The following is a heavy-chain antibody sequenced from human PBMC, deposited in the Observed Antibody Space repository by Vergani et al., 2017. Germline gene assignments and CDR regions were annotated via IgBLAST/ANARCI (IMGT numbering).Heavy chain of an antibody. CDR2: IRSKANSYAT. CDR3: ARDKSGYVGTFDY. V-gene: IGHV3-73*01. J-gene: IGHJ4*02. CDR1: GFTFSGSA. Sequence: EVQLVESGGGLVQPGGSLKLSCAASGFTFSGSAMHWVRQASGKGLEWVGRIRSKANSYATAYAASVKGRFTISRDNSKNTLYLQMNSLRAEDTAVYYCARDKSGYVGTFDYWGQGTLVTVSS. D-gene: IGHD5-12*01.